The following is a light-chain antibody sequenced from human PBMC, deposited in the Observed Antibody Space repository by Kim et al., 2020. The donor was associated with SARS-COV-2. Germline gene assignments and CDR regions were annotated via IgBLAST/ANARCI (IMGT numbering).Light chain of an antibody. CDR1: KLENKY. J-gene: IGLJ2*01. CDR2: HDV. CDR3: QAWDSGTAV. V-gene: IGLV3-1*01. Sequence: SYELTQPPSVSVSPGQTASITCSGDKLENKYISWYQQKPGQSPVVVIYHDVKRPSGIPDRFSGSNSGDTATLTISETQAMDEADYYCQAWDSGTAVFGGGTKLTVL.